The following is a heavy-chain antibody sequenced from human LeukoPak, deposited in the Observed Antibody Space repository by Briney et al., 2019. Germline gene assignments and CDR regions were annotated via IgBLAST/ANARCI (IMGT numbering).Heavy chain of an antibody. J-gene: IGHJ4*02. Sequence: GGSLRLSCAASGFTFSSYGMHWVRQAPGKGLEWVAFIRYDGSNKYYADSVKGRFTISRDDSKNTLYLQMNSLRAEDTAVYYCAKDYSHLWFGELSHWGQGTLVTVSS. CDR2: IRYDGSNK. D-gene: IGHD3-10*01. CDR1: GFTFSSYG. CDR3: AKDYSHLWFGELSH. V-gene: IGHV3-30*02.